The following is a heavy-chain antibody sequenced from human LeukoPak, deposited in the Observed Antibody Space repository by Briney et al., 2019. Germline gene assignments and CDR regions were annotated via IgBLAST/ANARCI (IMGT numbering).Heavy chain of an antibody. Sequence: ASVKVSCKASGYTFTSYGISWVRQAPGQGLEWMGGIIPIFGTANYAQKFQGRVTITADESTSTAYMELSSLRSEDTAVYYCATYVGSGSDYWGQGTLVTVSS. CDR3: ATYVGSGSDY. CDR1: GYTFTSYG. CDR2: IIPIFGTA. J-gene: IGHJ4*02. D-gene: IGHD6-19*01. V-gene: IGHV1-69*13.